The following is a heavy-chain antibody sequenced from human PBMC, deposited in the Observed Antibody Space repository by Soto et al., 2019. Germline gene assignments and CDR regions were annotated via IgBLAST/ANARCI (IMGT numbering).Heavy chain of an antibody. Sequence: EVQLVESGGGLVKPGGSLRLSCAASGFTFSNVWMNWVRQAPGKGLEWVGRIKSKTDGGTTDYTAPVKGRFTISRDDSKNTLYRQMNSLNTEDTAVYYCATDPPHSWSWVDWGQGTLVTVSS. V-gene: IGHV3-15*07. D-gene: IGHD2-21*01. CDR2: IKSKTDGGTT. J-gene: IGHJ4*02. CDR3: ATDPPHSWSWVD. CDR1: GFTFSNVW.